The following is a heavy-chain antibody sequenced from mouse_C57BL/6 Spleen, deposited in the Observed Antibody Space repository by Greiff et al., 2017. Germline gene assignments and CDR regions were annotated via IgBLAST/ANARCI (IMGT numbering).Heavy chain of an antibody. V-gene: IGHV2-2*01. Sequence: QVQLKESGPGLVQPSQSLSITCTVSGFSLTSYGVHWVRQSPGKGLEWLGVIWSGGSTDYNAAFISRLSISKDNSKSQVFFKMNSLQADDTAIYYCTRKGGYYPYYDAMDYWGQGTSVTVSS. D-gene: IGHD2-3*01. CDR1: GFSLTSYG. CDR3: TRKGGYYPYYDAMDY. CDR2: IWSGGST. J-gene: IGHJ4*01.